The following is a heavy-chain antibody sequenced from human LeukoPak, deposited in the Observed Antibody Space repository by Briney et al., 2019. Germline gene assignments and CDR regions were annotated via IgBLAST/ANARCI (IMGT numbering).Heavy chain of an antibody. CDR3: ARTSIAAAGPRMDV. D-gene: IGHD6-13*01. J-gene: IGHJ6*02. V-gene: IGHV4-39*01. CDR2: INYSGST. Sequence: SESLSLTCTVSGGSISSSSYYWGWIRQPPGKGLEWIGSINYSGSTYYNPSLKIRVTISVDTSKNQFSLKLSSVTAADTAVYYCARTSIAAAGPRMDVWGQGTTVSVSS. CDR1: GGSISSSSYY.